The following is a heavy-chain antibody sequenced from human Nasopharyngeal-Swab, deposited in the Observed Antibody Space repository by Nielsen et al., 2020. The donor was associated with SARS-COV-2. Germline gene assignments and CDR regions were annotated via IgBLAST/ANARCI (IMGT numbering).Heavy chain of an antibody. CDR2: IKSETDTETI. CDR3: ATGPATFLFIPYFFEY. CDR1: GFTFSDAW. V-gene: IGHV3-15*01. J-gene: IGHJ4*02. Sequence: GGSLRLSCTASGFTFSDAWMSWVRRVPGKGLEWVGRIKSETDTETIDYAAPVKGRFTISRDDSKNTLYLQMNSLKSEDTAVYYCATGPATFLFIPYFFEYWGQGALVTVSS. D-gene: IGHD6-25*01.